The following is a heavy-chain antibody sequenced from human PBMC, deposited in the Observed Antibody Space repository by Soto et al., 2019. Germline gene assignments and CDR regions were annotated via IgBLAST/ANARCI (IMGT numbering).Heavy chain of an antibody. CDR2: ISYDATNK. J-gene: IGHJ2*01. D-gene: IGHD2-21*01. Sequence: LRLSYASSVCIFIHYAMHLVLQAPGKRLEWVAVISYDATNKNYADSVKGRFTISRDSSKNTLYLQLTSLRPDDTARYFGAGGAEIRTVAIEYSQDWGRG. V-gene: IGHV3-30-3*01. CDR1: VCIFIHYA. CDR3: AGGAEIRTVAIEYSQD.